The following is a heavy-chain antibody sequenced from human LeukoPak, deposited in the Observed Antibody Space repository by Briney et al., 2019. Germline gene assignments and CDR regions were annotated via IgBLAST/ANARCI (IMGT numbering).Heavy chain of an antibody. D-gene: IGHD1-1*01. J-gene: IGHJ4*02. CDR2: ISNSGDAT. V-gene: IGHV3-23*01. CDR3: AKAPPYTKYFDY. Sequence: GRSLRLSCAASGFTFSNYAMSWVRQAPGQGLEWVSTISNSGDATFYADAVKGRFTISRDNSKNTLYLQMYSLRAEDTAIYYCAKAPPYTKYFDYWGQGTLLTVFS. CDR1: GFTFSNYA.